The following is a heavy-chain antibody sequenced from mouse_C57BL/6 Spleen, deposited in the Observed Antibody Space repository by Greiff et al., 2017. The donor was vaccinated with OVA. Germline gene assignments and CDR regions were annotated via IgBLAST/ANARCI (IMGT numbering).Heavy chain of an antibody. CDR2: IDPETGGT. V-gene: IGHV1-15*01. CDR1: GYTFTDYE. Sequence: VQLVESGAELVRPGASVTLSCKASGYTFTDYEMHWVKQTPVHGLEWIGAIDPETGGTAYNQKFKGKAILTADKSSSTAYMELRSLTSEDSAVYYCTRRGGFDYWGQGTTLTVSS. CDR3: TRRGGFDY. J-gene: IGHJ2*01.